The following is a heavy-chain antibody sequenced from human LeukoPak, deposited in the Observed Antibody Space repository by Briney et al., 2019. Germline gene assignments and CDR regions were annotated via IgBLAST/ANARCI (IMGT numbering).Heavy chain of an antibody. Sequence: GESLKISCQGSGYSFTSYWTGWVRQMPGKGLEWMGFIYPGDPDTRYSPSFQGQVTISADKSISTAYLQWSSLKASDTAMYYCVRHREGSTRGADPWGPGTLVTVSS. V-gene: IGHV5-51*01. J-gene: IGHJ4*02. D-gene: IGHD1-14*01. CDR3: VRHREGSTRGADP. CDR1: GYSFTSYW. CDR2: IYPGDPDT.